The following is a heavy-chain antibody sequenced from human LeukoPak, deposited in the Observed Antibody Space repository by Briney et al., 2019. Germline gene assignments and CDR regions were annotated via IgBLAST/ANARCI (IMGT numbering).Heavy chain of an antibody. Sequence: SETLSPTCTVSGGSISSYYWSWIRQPPGKGLEWIGYIYYSGSTNYNPSLKSRVTISVDTSKNQFSLKLSSVTAADTAVYYCARDSGYSTPYLFDYWGQGTLVTVSS. CDR3: ARDSGYSTPYLFDY. V-gene: IGHV4-59*01. CDR2: IYYSGST. CDR1: GGSISSYY. J-gene: IGHJ4*02. D-gene: IGHD5-12*01.